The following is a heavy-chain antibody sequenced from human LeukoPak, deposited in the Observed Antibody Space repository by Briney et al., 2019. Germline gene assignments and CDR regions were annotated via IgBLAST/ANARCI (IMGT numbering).Heavy chain of an antibody. CDR3: ARDLSGVNPFDY. D-gene: IGHD2-8*01. CDR1: GFTVSSNY. V-gene: IGHV3-53*04. Sequence: QPGGSLRLSCAGSGFTVSSNYMSWVRQPPGKGLEWVSVIYSGGSTYYADSVKGRFTISRHDSRDTLYLQMNSLRVEDTAVYYCARDLSGVNPFDYWGQGTLVTVSS. J-gene: IGHJ4*02. CDR2: IYSGGST.